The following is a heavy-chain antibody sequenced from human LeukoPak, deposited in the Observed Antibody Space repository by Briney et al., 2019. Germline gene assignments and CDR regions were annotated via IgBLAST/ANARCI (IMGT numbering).Heavy chain of an antibody. CDR1: GGSISSSSYY. D-gene: IGHD2-15*01. CDR3: ARDHLLDAFDI. J-gene: IGHJ3*02. Sequence: PSETLSLTCTVSGGSISSSSYYWGWIRQPPGKGLEWIGSIYYSGSTYYNPSLKSRVTISVDTSKNQFSLKLSSVTAADTAVYYCARDHLLDAFDIWGQGTMATVSS. CDR2: IYYSGST. V-gene: IGHV4-39*07.